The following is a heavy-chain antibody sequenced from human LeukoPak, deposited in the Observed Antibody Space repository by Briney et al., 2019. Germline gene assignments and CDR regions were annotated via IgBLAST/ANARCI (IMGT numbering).Heavy chain of an antibody. J-gene: IGHJ3*02. Sequence: NPSETLSLTCTVSGGSISSYYWSWIRRPAGKGLEWIGRIYTSGSTNYNPSLKSRVTMSVDTSKNQFSLKLSSVTAADTAVYYCARARTIFGVVIPEDDAFDIWGQGTMVTVSS. CDR3: ARARTIFGVVIPEDDAFDI. D-gene: IGHD3-3*01. CDR2: IYTSGST. CDR1: GGSISSYY. V-gene: IGHV4-4*07.